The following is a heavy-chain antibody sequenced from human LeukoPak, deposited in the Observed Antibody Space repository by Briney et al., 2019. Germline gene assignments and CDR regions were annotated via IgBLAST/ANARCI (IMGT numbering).Heavy chain of an antibody. J-gene: IGHJ4*02. Sequence: SETLSLTCSVSGGSISDASSITGSSAFWGWIRQAPGKGLEWIGSIYYSGITYYKPSLKSRVTISVDTSKNQFSLKMRSVTAADTATYYCARHGNWDPFDYWGQGALVTVSS. CDR2: IYYSGIT. CDR3: ARHGNWDPFDY. V-gene: IGHV4-39*01. D-gene: IGHD7-27*01. CDR1: GGSISDASSITGSSAF.